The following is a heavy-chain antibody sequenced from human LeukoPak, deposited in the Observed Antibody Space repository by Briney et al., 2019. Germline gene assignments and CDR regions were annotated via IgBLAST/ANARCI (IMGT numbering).Heavy chain of an antibody. V-gene: IGHV4-39*01. CDR2: IYYSGST. J-gene: IGHJ4*02. CDR1: GGSISSGSYY. CDR3: ARRGERQQLPPDY. Sequence: SETLSLTCTVSGGSISSGSYYWGWIRQPPGKGLEWIGSIYYSGSTYYNPPLKSRVTISVDTSKNQFSLKLSSVTAADTAVYYCARRGERQQLPPDYWGQGTLVTVSS. D-gene: IGHD6-13*01.